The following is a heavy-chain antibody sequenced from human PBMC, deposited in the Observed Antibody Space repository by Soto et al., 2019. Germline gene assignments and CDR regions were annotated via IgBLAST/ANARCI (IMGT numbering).Heavy chain of an antibody. J-gene: IGHJ4*02. CDR3: ARRVENWDFDY. Sequence: SETLSLTCAVYGGSFSGYYWSWIRQPPGKGLEWIGEINHSGSTNYNPSLKSRVTISVDTSKNQFSLKLSSVTAADTAVYYCARRVENWDFDYWGQGTLVTVSS. D-gene: IGHD7-27*01. CDR2: INHSGST. V-gene: IGHV4-34*01. CDR1: GGSFSGYY.